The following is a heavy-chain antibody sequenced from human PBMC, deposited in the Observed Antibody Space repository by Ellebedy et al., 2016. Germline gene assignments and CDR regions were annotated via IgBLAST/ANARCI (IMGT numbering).Heavy chain of an antibody. J-gene: IGHJ6*02. V-gene: IGHV3-11*06. CDR2: ISSSSSYT. CDR3: ARALPYYYYGMDV. CDR1: GFTFSDYY. Sequence: GGSLRLSCAASGFTFSDYYMGWIRQAPGKGLEWVSYISSSSSYTNYADSVKGRFTISRDNAKNSLYLQMNSLRAEDTAVYYCARALPYYYYGMDVWGQGTTVTVSS.